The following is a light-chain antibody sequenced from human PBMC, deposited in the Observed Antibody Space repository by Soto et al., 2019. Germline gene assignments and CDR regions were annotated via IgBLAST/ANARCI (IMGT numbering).Light chain of an antibody. V-gene: IGKV3-11*01. Sequence: EIVLTQSPATLSLSPGERAALSCRASQSVNSYLAWYQQKPGQAPRLLIYDSSNRATGIPARFSGSGSGTDFTLSISSVEPEDSAVYYCQQRNNCPLTFGPGTEVEIK. CDR2: DSS. CDR3: QQRNNCPLT. CDR1: QSVNSY. J-gene: IGKJ3*01.